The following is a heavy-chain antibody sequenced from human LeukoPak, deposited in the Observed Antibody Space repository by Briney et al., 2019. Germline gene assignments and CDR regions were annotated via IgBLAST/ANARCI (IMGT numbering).Heavy chain of an antibody. CDR1: GGTFISYT. D-gene: IGHD6-19*01. CDR3: AAGDIAVAATPNYYYGMDV. J-gene: IGHJ6*02. CDR2: IIPILGIT. Sequence: SVKVSCKASGGTFISYTISWVRQAPGQGLEWMGRIIPILGITNYAQKFQGRVTITADKSTSTAYMELSSLRSEDTAVYYCAAGDIAVAATPNYYYGMDVWGQGTTVTVSS. V-gene: IGHV1-69*02.